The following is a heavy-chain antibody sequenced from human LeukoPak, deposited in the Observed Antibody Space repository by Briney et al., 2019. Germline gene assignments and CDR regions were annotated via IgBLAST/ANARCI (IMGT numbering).Heavy chain of an antibody. Sequence: AGGSLRLSCAASGFTFSSYAMSWVRQAPGKGLEWVSGISGSGGSTYYADSVKGRFTISRDNSKNTLYLQMNSLRAEGTAVYYCAKDRLRDYYGSGSLWDFDYWGQGTLVTVSS. CDR2: ISGSGGST. J-gene: IGHJ4*02. V-gene: IGHV3-23*01. CDR3: AKDRLRDYYGSGSLWDFDY. D-gene: IGHD3-10*01. CDR1: GFTFSSYA.